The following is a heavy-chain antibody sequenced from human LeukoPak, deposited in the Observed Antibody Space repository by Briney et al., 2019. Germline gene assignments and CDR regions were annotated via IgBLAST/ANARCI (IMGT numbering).Heavy chain of an antibody. CDR2: VSGSDGST. D-gene: IGHD6-13*01. CDR1: GFTFSSYP. J-gene: IGHJ4*02. Sequence: GGSLRLSCAASGFTFSSYPMSWVRQAPGKGLEWVSGVSGSDGSTYYADSVKGRFTISRGNSENTLFLQMNSLRADDTAVYYCAKIAAAAYGGAYYSDYWGQGTLVTVSS. CDR3: AKIAAAAYGGAYYSDY. V-gene: IGHV3-23*01.